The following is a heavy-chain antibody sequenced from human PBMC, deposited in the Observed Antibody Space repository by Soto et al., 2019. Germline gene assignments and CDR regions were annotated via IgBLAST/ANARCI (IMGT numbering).Heavy chain of an antibody. D-gene: IGHD6-13*01. Sequence: QVQLQESGPGLVKPSGTLSLTCAVSGGSISSSNWWSWVRQPPGKGLEWIGEIYHSGSTNYNPSLKGRVTRSVDKSKNQYSLKVSSVTGADTAVYYCARAAMGGSSWPFDYWGQGTLVTVSS. CDR1: GGSISSSNW. V-gene: IGHV4-4*02. J-gene: IGHJ4*02. CDR2: IYHSGST. CDR3: ARAAMGGSSWPFDY.